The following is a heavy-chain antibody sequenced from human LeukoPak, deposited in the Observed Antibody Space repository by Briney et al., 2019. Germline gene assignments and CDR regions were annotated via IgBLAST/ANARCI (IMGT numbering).Heavy chain of an antibody. V-gene: IGHV6-1*01. CDR3: ARIAAAGTTGPSYYYMDV. CDR1: GDSVSSNSAA. Sequence: SQTLSLTCAISGDSVSSNSAAWNWIRQSPPRGLEWLGRTYYRSKWYNDYAVSVKSRITINPDTSKNQFSLQLNSVTPEGTAVYYCARIAAAGTTGPSYYYMDVWGKGTTVTVSS. J-gene: IGHJ6*03. D-gene: IGHD6-13*01. CDR2: TYYRSKWYN.